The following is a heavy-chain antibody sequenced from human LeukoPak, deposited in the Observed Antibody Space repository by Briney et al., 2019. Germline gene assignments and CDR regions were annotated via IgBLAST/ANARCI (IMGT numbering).Heavy chain of an antibody. CDR3: ARSRGVGPGAYFDY. D-gene: IGHD1-26*01. V-gene: IGHV3-48*03. CDR2: ISSSGSTI. CDR1: GFTFSSYE. J-gene: IGHJ4*02. Sequence: GGSLRLSCAASGFTFSSYEMNWVRQAPGKGLEWVSYISSSGSTIYYADSVKGQFTISRDNAKNSLYLQMKSLRAEDTAVYYCARSRGVGPGAYFDYWGQGTLVTVSS.